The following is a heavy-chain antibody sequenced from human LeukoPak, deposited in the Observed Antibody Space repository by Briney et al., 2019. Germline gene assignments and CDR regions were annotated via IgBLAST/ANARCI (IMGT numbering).Heavy chain of an antibody. CDR1: GFTFSSYA. CDR2: ISSNGVST. V-gene: IGHV3-64*01. Sequence: QPGGSLRLSCAASGFTFSSYAMHWVRQAPGKGLEYVSAISSNGVSTYYANSVKGRFTISRDNSKNTLYLQMGSLRAEDMAVYYCARDPTSGSGSDTPDYYMDVWGKGTTVTVSS. D-gene: IGHD3-10*01. CDR3: ARDPTSGSGSDTPDYYMDV. J-gene: IGHJ6*03.